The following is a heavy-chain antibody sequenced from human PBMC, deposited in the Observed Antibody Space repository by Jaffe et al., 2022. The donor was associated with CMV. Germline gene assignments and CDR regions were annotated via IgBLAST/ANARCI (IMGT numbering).Heavy chain of an antibody. CDR3: ARNTPTPYYYGSGGRNGFDI. CDR2: VYYSGST. J-gene: IGHJ3*02. V-gene: IGHV4-59*01. Sequence: QVQLQESGPGLVKPSKTLSLTCTVSGGSISSYYWSWIRQPPGKGLEWIGYVYYSGSTNYNPSLKSRVTISVDTSKKQFSLNLTSVTAADTAVYYCARNTPTPYYYGSGGRNGFDIWGQGTMVTVSS. CDR1: GGSISSYY. D-gene: IGHD3-10*01.